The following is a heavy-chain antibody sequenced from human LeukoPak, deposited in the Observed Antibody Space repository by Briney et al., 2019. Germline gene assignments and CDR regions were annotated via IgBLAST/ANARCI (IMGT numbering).Heavy chain of an antibody. CDR1: GFTFSSYA. V-gene: IGHV3-30-3*01. J-gene: IGHJ3*02. CDR2: ISYDGSNK. Sequence: PGGSLRLSCAASGFTFSSYAMHWVRQAPGKGLEWVAVISYDGSNKYYADSVKGRFTISRDNSKNTLYLQMNSLRAEDMALYYCAKGIRFLEWSHAFDIWGQGTMVTVSS. D-gene: IGHD3-3*01. CDR3: AKGIRFLEWSHAFDI.